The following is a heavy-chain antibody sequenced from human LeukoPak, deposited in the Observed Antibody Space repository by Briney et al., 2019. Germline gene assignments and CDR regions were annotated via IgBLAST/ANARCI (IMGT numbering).Heavy chain of an antibody. CDR2: ISSSSSYI. J-gene: IGHJ4*02. CDR1: GFTFSSYS. V-gene: IGHV3-21*01. Sequence: PGGPLRLSCAASGFTFSSYSMNWVRQAPGKGLEWVSSISSSSSYIYYADSVKGRFTISRDNAKNSLYLQMNSLRVEDTAVYYCARDQSDILTPYYFEYWGQGTLVTVSS. CDR3: ARDQSDILTPYYFEY. D-gene: IGHD3-9*01.